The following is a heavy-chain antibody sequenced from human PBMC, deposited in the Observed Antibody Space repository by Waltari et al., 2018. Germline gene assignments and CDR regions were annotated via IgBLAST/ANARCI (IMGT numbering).Heavy chain of an antibody. CDR1: GYTFTSYD. Sequence: QVQLVQSGAEVKKPGASVKVSCKASGYTFTSYDINWVRQATGQGLEWRGWMNPNGGNTGYAQKFQGRVTMTRSTSISTAYMELSSLRSEDTAVYYCARAGRVDKIRGYYYYMDVWGKGTTVTVSS. CDR2: MNPNGGNT. CDR3: ARAGRVDKIRGYYYYMDV. D-gene: IGHD3-16*01. J-gene: IGHJ6*03. V-gene: IGHV1-8*01.